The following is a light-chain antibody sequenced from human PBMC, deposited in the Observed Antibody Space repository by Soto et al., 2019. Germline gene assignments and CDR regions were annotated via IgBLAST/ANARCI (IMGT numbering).Light chain of an antibody. J-gene: IGKJ1*01. CDR2: GAS. CDR3: QKYSGSPQT. V-gene: IGKV3-20*01. CDR1: QSVSKY. Sequence: EIVLTQSPVTLALSPGEGATLSCRASQSVSKYLAWYQQKPGQAPRPLIYGASSRATGIPDSFSGSGSGTDFTLTISRLEPEDFAAYYCQKYSGSPQTSGQGTKV.